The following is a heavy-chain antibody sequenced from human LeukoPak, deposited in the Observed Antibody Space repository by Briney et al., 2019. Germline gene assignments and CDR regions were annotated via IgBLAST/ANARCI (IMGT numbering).Heavy chain of an antibody. CDR3: ARVLLIAARPMAFDI. D-gene: IGHD6-6*01. CDR2: IYYSGST. J-gene: IGHJ3*02. V-gene: IGHV4-39*07. CDR1: GGSISSSSYY. Sequence: SETLSLTCTVSGGSISSSSYYWGWIRQPPGKGLEWIGNIYYSGSTYYNPSLKSRVTISVDTSKNQFSLKLSSVTAADTAVYYCARVLLIAARPMAFDIWGQGTMVTVSS.